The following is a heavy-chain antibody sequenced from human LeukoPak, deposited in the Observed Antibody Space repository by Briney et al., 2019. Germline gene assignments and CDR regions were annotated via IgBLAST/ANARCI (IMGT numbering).Heavy chain of an antibody. CDR2: ISWNSGSI. J-gene: IGHJ4*02. D-gene: IGHD3-10*01. CDR1: GFTFDDYA. Sequence: PGGSLRLSCAASGFTFDDYAMHWVRQAPGKGLEWVSGISWNSGSIGYADSVKGRFAISRDNADNSLFLQMNSLRAEDTAVYFCARVAYYGSGSPFYYFDYWGQGTLVTVSS. CDR3: ARVAYYGSGSPFYYFDY. V-gene: IGHV3-9*01.